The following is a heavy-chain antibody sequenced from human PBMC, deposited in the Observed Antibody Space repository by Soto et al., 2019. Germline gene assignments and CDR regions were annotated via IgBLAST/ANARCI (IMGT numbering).Heavy chain of an antibody. CDR1: GGSISSSSYY. CDR3: ARPPDVEYCCSTSCYIPPY. V-gene: IGHV4-39*01. J-gene: IGHJ4*02. D-gene: IGHD2-2*02. CDR2: IYYSGST. Sequence: QLQLQESGPGLVKPSETLSLTCTVSGGSISSSSYYWGWIRQPPGKGLEWIGSIYYSGSTYYNPSLKSRDAISRDTSKTLFSLSLSCVTAADTPVYYCARPPDVEYCCSTSCYIPPYWGQGTLVTVSS.